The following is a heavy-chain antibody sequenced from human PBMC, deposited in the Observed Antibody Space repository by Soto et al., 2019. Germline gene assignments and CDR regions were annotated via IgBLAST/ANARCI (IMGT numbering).Heavy chain of an antibody. CDR3: ARAPFFGFWSGYYFDY. CDR2: INHSGST. D-gene: IGHD3-3*01. V-gene: IGHV4-34*01. J-gene: IGHJ4*02. CDR1: GGSFSGYY. Sequence: SETLSLTCAVYGGSFSGYYWSWIRQPPGKGLEWIGEINHSGSTNYNPSLKSRVTISVDTSKNQFSLKLSSVTAADTAVYYCARAPFFGFWSGYYFDYWGQGTLVTVSS.